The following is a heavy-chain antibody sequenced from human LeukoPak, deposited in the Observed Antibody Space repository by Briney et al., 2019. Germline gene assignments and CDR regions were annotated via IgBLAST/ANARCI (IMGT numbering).Heavy chain of an antibody. J-gene: IGHJ4*02. CDR3: ARQGHSSGWYSSFDF. V-gene: IGHV4-39*01. CDR2: IYYSGST. CDR1: GGSISSSAYY. Sequence: SETLSLTCTVSGGSISSSAYYWGWIRQPPGKGLEWIGSIYYSGSTYYNPSLKSRVTISVDTSRNQFSLKPSSVTAADTAVYYCARQGHSSGWYSSFDFWGQGTLVTVSS. D-gene: IGHD6-19*01.